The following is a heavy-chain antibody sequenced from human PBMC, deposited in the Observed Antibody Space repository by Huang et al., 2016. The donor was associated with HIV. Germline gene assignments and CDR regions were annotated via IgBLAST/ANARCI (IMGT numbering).Heavy chain of an antibody. Sequence: QLQLQESGPGQVKPSETLSLTCTVSGDFISSTNYYWGWIRQSPGKGLEWVGSVYQSGSTNYIPSRKSRVTLSVDTSRNQFSLRLNSVTAADTAVYYCASQHIGAAATWFWGRGTQVAVSS. CDR3: ASQHIGAAATWF. CDR2: VYQSGST. J-gene: IGHJ4*02. V-gene: IGHV4-39*01. D-gene: IGHD6-13*01. CDR1: GDFISSTNYY.